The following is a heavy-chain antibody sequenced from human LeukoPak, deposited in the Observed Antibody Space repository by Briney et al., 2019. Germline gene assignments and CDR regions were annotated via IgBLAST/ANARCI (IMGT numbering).Heavy chain of an antibody. CDR3: ARDGGFGGPGGDNWFDS. Sequence: GGSLRPSCAASGFTVSAKYMSWVRQGPGKRLDWISSIYSDGGTNYADSVKGRFTISRDNSKNTLYLQMNSLRPEDTAVYYCARDGGFGGPGGDNWFDSWGQGALVTVSS. CDR1: GFTVSAKY. D-gene: IGHD3-16*01. CDR2: IYSDGGT. J-gene: IGHJ5*01. V-gene: IGHV3-66*02.